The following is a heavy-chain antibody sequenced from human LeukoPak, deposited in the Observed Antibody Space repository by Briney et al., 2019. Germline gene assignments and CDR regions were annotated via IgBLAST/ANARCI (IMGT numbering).Heavy chain of an antibody. CDR2: SNAGNGNT. Sequence: ASVKVSCKASGYTFTSYAMHWVRQAPGQRLEWMGWSNAGNGNTKYSQEFQGRVTITRDTSASTAYMELSSLRSEDMAVYYCARGGNNGILTGYYSVFDYWGQGTLVTVSS. J-gene: IGHJ4*02. D-gene: IGHD3-9*01. CDR3: ARGGNNGILTGYYSVFDY. CDR1: GYTFTSYA. V-gene: IGHV1-3*02.